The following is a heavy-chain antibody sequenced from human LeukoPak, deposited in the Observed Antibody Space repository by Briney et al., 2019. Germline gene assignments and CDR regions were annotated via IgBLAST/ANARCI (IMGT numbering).Heavy chain of an antibody. V-gene: IGHV3-20*04. J-gene: IGHJ6*03. Sequence: RTGGSLRLSCAASGFTFDDYGMSWVRQAPGKGLEWVSGINWNGGSTGYADSVKGRFTISRDNAKNSLYLQMNSLRAEDTALYYCARGGGVPAATDYYYYYYMDVWGKGTTVTVPS. CDR3: ARGGGVPAATDYYYYYYMDV. D-gene: IGHD2-2*01. CDR2: INWNGGST. CDR1: GFTFDDYG.